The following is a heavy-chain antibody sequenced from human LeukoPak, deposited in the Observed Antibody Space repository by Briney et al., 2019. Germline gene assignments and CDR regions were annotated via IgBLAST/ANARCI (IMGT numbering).Heavy chain of an antibody. CDR1: GYSFTSYW. V-gene: IGHV5-51*01. J-gene: IGHJ3*02. Sequence: GESLKISCKGSGYSFTSYWIGWVRQMPGKGLEWMGIIYPGDSDTRYSPSFQGQVTISADKSISTAYLQWSSLKASDTAMYYCARQATYYYDSSDAFDIWGQGTMVTVSS. D-gene: IGHD3-22*01. CDR3: ARQATYYYDSSDAFDI. CDR2: IYPGDSDT.